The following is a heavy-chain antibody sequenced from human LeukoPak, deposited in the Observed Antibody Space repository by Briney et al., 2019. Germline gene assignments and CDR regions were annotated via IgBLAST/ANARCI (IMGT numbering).Heavy chain of an antibody. CDR3: ARWVAAAASGGYCFDY. J-gene: IGHJ4*02. D-gene: IGHD6-13*01. CDR1: GGSISSYY. CDR2: IYYSGST. Sequence: SETLSLTCTVSGGSISSYYWSWIRQPPGKGLEWIGYIYYSGSTNYNPSLKSRVTISVDTSKNQFSLKLSSVTAADTAVYYCARWVAAAASGGYCFDYWGQGTLVTVSS. V-gene: IGHV4-59*08.